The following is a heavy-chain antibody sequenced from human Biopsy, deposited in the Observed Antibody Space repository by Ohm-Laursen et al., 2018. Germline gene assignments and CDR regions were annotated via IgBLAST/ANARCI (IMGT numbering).Heavy chain of an antibody. D-gene: IGHD2-2*01. J-gene: IGHJ4*02. Sequence: ASVKVSCKAPGGTFSNYGVNWVRQAPGQGLEWLGGNIPILGTGNYAQKFQDRVTVAADTSTSTAYMDLRSLRSDDTAVYYCARDRPSVPTYAVFWGQGSLVTVSS. CDR1: GGTFSNYG. V-gene: IGHV1-69*06. CDR3: ARDRPSVPTYAVF. CDR2: NIPILGTG.